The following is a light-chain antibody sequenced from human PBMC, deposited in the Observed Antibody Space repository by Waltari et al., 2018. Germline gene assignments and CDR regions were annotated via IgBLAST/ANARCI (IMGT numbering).Light chain of an antibody. CDR1: QSVRTTY. CDR3: QQYDILPLT. J-gene: IGKJ4*01. V-gene: IGKV3-20*01. CDR2: VAS. Sequence: EIVFTHSPGPLFLSQGERAPLSCSASQSVRTTYLAWYQQKPGQAPTLLIYVASSRATGIPDRFSGSGSGTDFTLTISSLEPEDFAVYYCQQYDILPLTFGGGTKVEIK.